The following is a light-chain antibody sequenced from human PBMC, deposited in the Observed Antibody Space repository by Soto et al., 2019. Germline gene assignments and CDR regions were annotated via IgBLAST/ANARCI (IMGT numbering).Light chain of an antibody. CDR1: QSVSSY. Sequence: EIVLTQSPATLSLSPGERATLSCRASQSVSSYLAWYQQKPGQAPRLLIYDASNRATGIPARFSGSGSGPDFTLTISSLEPEDFAVYYCQRRSNWPYTFGQGTKLEIK. J-gene: IGKJ2*01. CDR2: DAS. V-gene: IGKV3-11*01. CDR3: QRRSNWPYT.